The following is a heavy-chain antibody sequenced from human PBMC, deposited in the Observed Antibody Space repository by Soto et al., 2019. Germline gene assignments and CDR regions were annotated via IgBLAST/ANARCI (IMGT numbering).Heavy chain of an antibody. Sequence: SVKVSCKASGGTFSSYATSWVRQAPGQGLEWMGGIIPIFGTANYAQKFQGRVTITADESTSTAYMELSSLRSEDTAVYYCASYDFWSGYREPQTYYFDYWGQGALVTVSS. CDR1: GGTFSSYA. CDR2: IIPIFGTA. J-gene: IGHJ4*02. V-gene: IGHV1-69*13. CDR3: ASYDFWSGYREPQTYYFDY. D-gene: IGHD3-3*01.